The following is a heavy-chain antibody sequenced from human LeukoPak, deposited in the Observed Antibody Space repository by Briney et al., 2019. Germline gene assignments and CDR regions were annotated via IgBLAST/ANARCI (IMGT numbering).Heavy chain of an antibody. D-gene: IGHD1-26*01. J-gene: IGHJ4*02. Sequence: GGSLRLSCAASGFTFSSYSMNWVRQAPGQGLEWLSSISSSSTYIYYADSLKGRFTISRDIAKNSLYLQMNSLRAEDTAVYYCARALVREPDYWGQGTLVTVSS. CDR2: ISSSSTYI. CDR1: GFTFSSYS. CDR3: ARALVREPDY. V-gene: IGHV3-21*01.